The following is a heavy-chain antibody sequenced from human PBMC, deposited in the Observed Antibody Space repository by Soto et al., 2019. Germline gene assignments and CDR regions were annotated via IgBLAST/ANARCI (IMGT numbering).Heavy chain of an antibody. D-gene: IGHD1-1*01. CDR2: IIPIFGTA. V-gene: IGHV1-69*13. Sequence: SVKVSCKASGGTFSSYAISWVRQAPGQGLEWMGGIIPIFGTANYAQKFQGRVTITAGESTSTAYMELSSLRSEDTAVYYCARAQVIHWPNYYYYGMDVWGQGTTVTVSS. CDR3: ARAQVIHWPNYYYYGMDV. CDR1: GGTFSSYA. J-gene: IGHJ6*02.